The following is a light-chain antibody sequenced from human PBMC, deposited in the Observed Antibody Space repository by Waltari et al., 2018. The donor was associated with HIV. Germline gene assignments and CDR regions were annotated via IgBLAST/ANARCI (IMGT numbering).Light chain of an antibody. J-gene: IGLJ1*01. V-gene: IGLV2-11*01. CDR1: SSDVGGHIS. CDR3: SSNARRHDGYDA. Sequence: QSALTQPRSVSGSPGQSLTIACTGTSSDVGGHISVCWYQQRPGQAPNIWFDDVSKRPAGAPDRLVGAESTLPASLTTTWRQAEDEAEYYRSSNARRHDGYDAYETGHNDSV. CDR2: DVS.